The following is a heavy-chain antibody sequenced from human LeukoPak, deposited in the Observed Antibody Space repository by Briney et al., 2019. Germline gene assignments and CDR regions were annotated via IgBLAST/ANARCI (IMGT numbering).Heavy chain of an antibody. CDR3: ARDLDYGSGTAAENWFDP. D-gene: IGHD3-10*01. Sequence: SETLSLTCTVSGGSISSSSYYWGWIRQPPGKGLEWIGSIYYSGSTYYNPSLKSRVTISVDTSKNQFSLKLSSVTAADTAVYYCARDLDYGSGTAAENWFDPWGQGTLVTVSS. J-gene: IGHJ5*02. CDR1: GGSISSSSYY. V-gene: IGHV4-39*07. CDR2: IYYSGST.